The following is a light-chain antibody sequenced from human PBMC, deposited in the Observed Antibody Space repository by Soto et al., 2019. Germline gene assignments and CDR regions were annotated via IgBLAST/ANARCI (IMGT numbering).Light chain of an antibody. Sequence: EIVLTQSPGTLSLSPGERATLSCRASQSVSSSYLAWYQQKPGQAPRLLIYGASSRATGIPDRFSGSGSGTDWTLTVSRLELEDFAVYYWQQYGSSRTFGQGTKVEIK. J-gene: IGKJ1*01. CDR1: QSVSSSY. CDR2: GAS. CDR3: QQYGSSRT. V-gene: IGKV3-20*01.